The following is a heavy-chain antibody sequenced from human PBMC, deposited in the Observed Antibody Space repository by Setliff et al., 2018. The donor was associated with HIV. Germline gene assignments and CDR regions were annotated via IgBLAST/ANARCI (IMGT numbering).Heavy chain of an antibody. Sequence: ASVKVSCKASGYTFTSYGISWVRQAPGQGLEWIGWISAYNGNRNYAQKLQGRVTMTTDTSTSTAYMELRSLRSDDTAVYYCARVAWYYSFWSGLGDAFDIWGQGTMVTVSS. D-gene: IGHD3-3*01. V-gene: IGHV1-18*01. CDR2: ISAYNGNR. CDR1: GYTFTSYG. J-gene: IGHJ3*02. CDR3: ARVAWYYSFWSGLGDAFDI.